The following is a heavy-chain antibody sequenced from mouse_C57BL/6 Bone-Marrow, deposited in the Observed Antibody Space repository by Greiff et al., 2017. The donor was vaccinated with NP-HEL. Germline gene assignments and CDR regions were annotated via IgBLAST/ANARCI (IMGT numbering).Heavy chain of an antibody. CDR1: GFTFSSYG. CDR2: ISSGGSYT. V-gene: IGHV5-6*01. Sequence: EVKLVESGGDLVKPGGSLKLSCAASGFTFSSYGMSWVRQTPDKRLEWVATISSGGSYTYYPDSVKGRFTISRDNAKNTLYLQMSSLKSEDTAMYYCARNYGSSGYWGQGTTLTVSS. D-gene: IGHD1-1*01. J-gene: IGHJ2*01. CDR3: ARNYGSSGY.